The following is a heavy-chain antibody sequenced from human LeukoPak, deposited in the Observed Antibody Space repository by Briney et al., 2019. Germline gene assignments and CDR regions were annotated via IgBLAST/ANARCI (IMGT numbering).Heavy chain of an antibody. CDR3: ARDSTMIVVVRDPSSFDY. J-gene: IGHJ4*02. CDR2: INPSGGST. CDR1: GYTFTDYY. D-gene: IGHD3-22*01. Sequence: ASVKVSCKASGYTFTDYYMHWVRQAPGQGLEWMGIINPSGGSTSYAQKFQGRVTMTRDMSTSTVYMELSSLRSEDTAVYYCARDSTMIVVVRDPSSFDYWGQGTLVTVSS. V-gene: IGHV1-46*01.